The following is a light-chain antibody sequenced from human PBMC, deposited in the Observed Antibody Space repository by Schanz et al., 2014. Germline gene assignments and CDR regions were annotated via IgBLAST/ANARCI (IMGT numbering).Light chain of an antibody. Sequence: QSVLTQPPSVSGAPGQRVTISCTGSSSNIGAGYDVHWYQHLPGTAPKLLIYGNNNRPSGVPDRFSGSKSGSSASLAINGLQSEDEADYYCAAWDNSLNGYVFGTGTKLTVL. CDR3: AAWDNSLNGYV. V-gene: IGLV1-40*01. J-gene: IGLJ1*01. CDR1: SSNIGAGYD. CDR2: GNN.